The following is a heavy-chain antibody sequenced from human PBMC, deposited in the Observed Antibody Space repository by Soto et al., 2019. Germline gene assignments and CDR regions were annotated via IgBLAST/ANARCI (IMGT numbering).Heavy chain of an antibody. CDR2: ISSSSSYI. J-gene: IGHJ4*02. Sequence: PGGSLRLSVAASRFAFRSYSMNWVRPAPGKGLEWVSSISSSSSYIYYADSVKGRFTISRDNAKNTLDLQMNSLRAEDTAVYYCAREPWIQLWSLYYFDYWGQGTLVTVSS. D-gene: IGHD5-18*01. V-gene: IGHV3-21*04. CDR1: RFAFRSYS. CDR3: AREPWIQLWSLYYFDY.